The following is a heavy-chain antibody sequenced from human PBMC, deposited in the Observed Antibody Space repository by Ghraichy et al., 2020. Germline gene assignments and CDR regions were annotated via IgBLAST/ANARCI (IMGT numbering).Heavy chain of an antibody. D-gene: IGHD3-3*01. J-gene: IGHJ6*02. V-gene: IGHV4-39*01. CDR2: IFYSGST. CDR3: VRLREGLQWLSPSLMDV. Sequence: SETLSLTCTVSGAYISSNNYYWGWIRQPPGKGLEWIGSIFYSGSTHYNPSLQSRVTMSVNTSKNQLSLNLSSVTAADTAVYYCVRLREGLQWLSPSLMDVWGQGTTVTVSS. CDR1: GAYISSNNYY.